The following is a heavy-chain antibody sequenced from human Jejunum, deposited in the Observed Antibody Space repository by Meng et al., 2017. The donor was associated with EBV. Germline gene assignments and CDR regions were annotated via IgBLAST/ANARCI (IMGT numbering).Heavy chain of an antibody. J-gene: IGHJ5*02. D-gene: IGHD5-12*01. V-gene: IGHV4-34*01. Sequence: GEVQQWGEGLMGLSGALALTWAVYGESFTDYTWGWIRQPPGKGPPWIGEIDQYGRANNNPSLKSRLTMSVDTSKNQFSLKLNSVTAADTAVYYCARLRVDPFDNWFDPWGQGILVTVSS. CDR1: GESFTDYT. CDR3: ARLRVDPFDNWFDP. CDR2: IDQYGRA.